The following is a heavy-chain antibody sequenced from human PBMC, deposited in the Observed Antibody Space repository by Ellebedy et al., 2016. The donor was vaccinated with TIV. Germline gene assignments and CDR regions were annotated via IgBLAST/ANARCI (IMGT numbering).Heavy chain of an antibody. CDR2: ISWNSGSI. V-gene: IGHV3-9*01. CDR3: AKDRIVGATYYYYYYGMDV. CDR1: GFTFDDYA. D-gene: IGHD1-26*01. Sequence: GGSLRLSXAASGFTFDDYAMHWVRQAPGKGLEWVSGISWNSGSIGYADSVKGRFTISRDNAKNSLYLQMNSLRAEDTALYYCAKDRIVGATYYYYYYGMDVWGQGTTVTVSS. J-gene: IGHJ6*02.